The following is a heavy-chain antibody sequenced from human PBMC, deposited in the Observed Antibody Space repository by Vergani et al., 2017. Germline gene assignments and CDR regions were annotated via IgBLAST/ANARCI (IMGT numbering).Heavy chain of an antibody. CDR2: ISGSGGST. CDR1: GFTFNHYA. CDR3: AKTKPRNSGNDCLSYSHALDD. D-gene: IGHD5-12*01. Sequence: EVQLLESGGDLVQPGGSLRLSCAASGFTFNHYAMNWVRQAPGKGMEWVSGISGSGGSTYYAGSVKGRFTISRDSSRNTLYLQMNSLSAGDTTVYYCAKTKPRNSGNDCLSYSHALDDWGQGPTVTVSS. J-gene: IGHJ6*02. V-gene: IGHV3-23*01.